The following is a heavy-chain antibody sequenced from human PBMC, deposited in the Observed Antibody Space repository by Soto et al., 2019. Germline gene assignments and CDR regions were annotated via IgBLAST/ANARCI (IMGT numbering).Heavy chain of an antibody. CDR1: GFSLSTSGVG. CDR2: IYWDDDK. V-gene: IGHV2-5*02. J-gene: IGHJ4*02. CDR3: AHSRRYSSGRYYYFDY. Sequence: QITLKESGPTLVKPTQTLTLTCTFSGFSLSTSGVGVGWIRQPPGKALEWLALIYWDDDKRYSPSLKSRLTITKDTPKHQGVLTTTNMDPVDTATYYCAHSRRYSSGRYYYFDYWGQGTLVTVSS. D-gene: IGHD6-19*01.